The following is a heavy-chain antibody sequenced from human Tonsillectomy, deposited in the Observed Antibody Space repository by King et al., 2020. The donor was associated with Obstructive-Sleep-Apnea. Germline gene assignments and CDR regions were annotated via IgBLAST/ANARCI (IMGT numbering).Heavy chain of an antibody. CDR3: ARDGVLRFLKWFRKYGMDV. CDR2: ISAYNGNT. CDR1: GYTFSSYG. J-gene: IGHJ6*02. Sequence: QLVQSGAEVKKPGASVKVSCKASGYTFSSYGISWVRQAPGQGLEWRGWISAYNGNTNYAQKFQGRVTMTTDTSTSTASMELRSLRSDDTAVYYCARDGVLRFLKWFRKYGMDVWGQGTTVTVSS. V-gene: IGHV1-18*04. D-gene: IGHD3-3*01.